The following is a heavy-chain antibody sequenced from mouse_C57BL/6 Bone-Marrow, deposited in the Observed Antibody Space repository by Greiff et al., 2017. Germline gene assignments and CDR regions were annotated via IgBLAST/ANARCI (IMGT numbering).Heavy chain of an antibody. D-gene: IGHD2-4*01. CDR1: GYTFTDYY. CDR3: ARTECYYDYDGDAMDY. J-gene: IGHJ4*01. V-gene: IGHV1-19*01. Sequence: EVQLQQPGPVLVKPGASVKMSCKASGYTFTDYYMNWVKQSHGKSLEWIGVINPYNGGTSYNQKFKGKATLTVDTSSSTAYMELNSLTSEDSAVYCCARTECYYDYDGDAMDYWGQGTSVTVSS. CDR2: INPYNGGT.